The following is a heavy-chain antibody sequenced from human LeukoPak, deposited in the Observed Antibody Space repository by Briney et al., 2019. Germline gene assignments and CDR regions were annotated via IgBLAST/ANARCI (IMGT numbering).Heavy chain of an antibody. V-gene: IGHV1-58*01. CDR3: ATDRRSSGWYPAAY. Sequence: SVKVSCKASGFTFTSSAVQWVRQARGQRLEWIGWIVVGSGNTNYAQKFQERVTITRDMSTSTAYMELSSLRSEDTAVYYCATDRRSSGWYPAAYWGQGTLVTVSS. D-gene: IGHD6-19*01. CDR1: GFTFTSSA. CDR2: IVVGSGNT. J-gene: IGHJ4*02.